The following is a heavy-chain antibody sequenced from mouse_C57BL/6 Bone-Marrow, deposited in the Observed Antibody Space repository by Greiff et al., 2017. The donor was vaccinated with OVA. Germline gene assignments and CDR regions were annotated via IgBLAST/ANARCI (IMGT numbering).Heavy chain of an antibody. V-gene: IGHV1-49*01. CDR2: FTMYSDAT. CDR3: ARAPLYYYGSMDY. Sequence: PRAVADVVRPGSSVKLSCKDSYFAFMASAMHWVKQRPGHGLEWIGSFTMYSDATEYSENFKGKATLTANTSSSTAYMELSSLTSEDSAVYYCARAPLYYYGSMDYWGQGTSVTVSS. D-gene: IGHD1-1*01. CDR1: YFAFMASA. J-gene: IGHJ4*01.